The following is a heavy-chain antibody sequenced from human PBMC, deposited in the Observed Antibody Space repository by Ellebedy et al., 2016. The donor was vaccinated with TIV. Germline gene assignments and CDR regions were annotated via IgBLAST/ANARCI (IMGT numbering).Heavy chain of an antibody. CDR3: ARDGDYDSLNWFDP. CDR2: IYTSGST. CDR1: GGSISSYY. D-gene: IGHD3-22*01. J-gene: IGHJ5*02. Sequence: SETLSLXXTVSGGSISSYYWSWIRQPAGKGLEWIGRIYTSGSTNYNPSLKSRVTMSVDTSKNQFSLKLSSVTAADTAVYYCARDGDYDSLNWFDPWGQGTLVTVSS. V-gene: IGHV4-4*07.